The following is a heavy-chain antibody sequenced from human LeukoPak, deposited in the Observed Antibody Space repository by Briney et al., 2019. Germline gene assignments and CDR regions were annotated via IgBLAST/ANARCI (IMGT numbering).Heavy chain of an antibody. Sequence: SETLSLTCTVSGGSISSSSYYWGWIRQPPGKGLEWIGSIYYSGSTYYNPSLKSRVTISVDTSKNHFSLKLSSVTAADTAVYYCATLPPGYSSSWYIWGQGTLVTVSS. CDR2: IYYSGST. CDR1: GGSISSSSYY. V-gene: IGHV4-39*01. D-gene: IGHD6-13*01. J-gene: IGHJ4*02. CDR3: ATLPPGYSSSWYI.